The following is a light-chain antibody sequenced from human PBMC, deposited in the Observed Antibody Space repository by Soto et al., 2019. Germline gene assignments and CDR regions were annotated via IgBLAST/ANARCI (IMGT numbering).Light chain of an antibody. Sequence: EVVLTQSPGTLSXXPXXXXTXXXRASQSVSSSYLAWYQQKPGQSPRLLIYGASNRASGISDRFSGSGSGTDFTLTIYRLEPEDFAVYYCQQYDSSPWTFGQGTKVDIK. V-gene: IGKV3-20*01. CDR2: GAS. J-gene: IGKJ1*01. CDR3: QQYDSSPWT. CDR1: QSVSSSY.